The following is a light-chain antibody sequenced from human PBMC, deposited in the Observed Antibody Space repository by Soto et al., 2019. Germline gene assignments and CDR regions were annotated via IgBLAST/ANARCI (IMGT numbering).Light chain of an antibody. J-gene: IGLJ1*01. V-gene: IGLV2-11*01. CDR2: DVS. Sequence: QSALTQPRSVSGSPGQSVTISCTGTSSDVGGYDYVSWYQQHPGKAPKLMIYDVSSRPSGVPDRFSGSKSGNTASLTISGLQAEDEADYYCCSYAGTYTFYVFGPATKVTVL. CDR1: SSDVGGYDY. CDR3: CSYAGTYTFYV.